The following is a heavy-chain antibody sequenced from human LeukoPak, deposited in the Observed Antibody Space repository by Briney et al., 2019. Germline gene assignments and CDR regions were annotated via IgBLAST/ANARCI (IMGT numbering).Heavy chain of an antibody. V-gene: IGHV1-69*04. CDR3: ASPAYYYDTSGYQSPFDY. CDR2: IIPILGIA. J-gene: IGHJ4*02. CDR1: GGTFSSYA. D-gene: IGHD3-22*01. Sequence: GASVKVSCKASGGTFSSYAISWVRQAPGQGLEWMGRIIPILGIANYAQKFQGRVTITADKSTSTAYMELNRLRSDDTAVYYCASPAYYYDTSGYQSPFDYWGQGTLVTVSS.